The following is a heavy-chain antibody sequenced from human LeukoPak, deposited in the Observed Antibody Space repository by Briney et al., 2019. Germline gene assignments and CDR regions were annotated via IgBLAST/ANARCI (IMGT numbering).Heavy chain of an antibody. Sequence: GGSLRLSCAASGFTFSSYWMSWVRQAPGKGLEWVANIKQGGSEKYYVDSVKGRFTISRDNAKNSLYLQMNSLRAEDTAVYYCARDDYGDYGGTYFDYWGQGTLVTVSS. CDR3: ARDDYGDYGGTYFDY. CDR1: GFTFSSYW. J-gene: IGHJ4*02. CDR2: IKQGGSEK. V-gene: IGHV3-7*01. D-gene: IGHD4-17*01.